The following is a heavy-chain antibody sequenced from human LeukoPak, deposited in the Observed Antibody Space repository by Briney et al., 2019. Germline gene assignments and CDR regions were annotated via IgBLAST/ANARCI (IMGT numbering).Heavy chain of an antibody. D-gene: IGHD4-23*01. Sequence: GGALRLSCAASGFTFSSYAMSWVRQAPGKGLEWDSPISGGGGGTYYADSVKGRFTISRDNSKNTLYLQMNSLRAEDTAVYYCAKRPNYGGNSGSYFDYWGQGTLVTVSS. CDR3: AKRPNYGGNSGSYFDY. CDR1: GFTFSSYA. J-gene: IGHJ4*02. CDR2: ISGGGGGT. V-gene: IGHV3-23*01.